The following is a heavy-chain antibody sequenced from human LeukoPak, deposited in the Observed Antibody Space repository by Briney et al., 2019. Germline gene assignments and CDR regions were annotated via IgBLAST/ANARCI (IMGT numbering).Heavy chain of an antibody. CDR1: GGSVSSGSYY. CDR3: VRTGSYSFFFYMDV. CDR2: IYYSGST. V-gene: IGHV4-39*07. Sequence: PSETLSLTCTVSGGSVSSGSYYWGWIRQPPGKGLEWIGNIYYSGSTYYNPSLKSRVTISVETSKNQFSLRLSSVTAADTAVYYCVRTGSYSFFFYMDVWGAGTTVTVSS. J-gene: IGHJ6*03. D-gene: IGHD1-14*01.